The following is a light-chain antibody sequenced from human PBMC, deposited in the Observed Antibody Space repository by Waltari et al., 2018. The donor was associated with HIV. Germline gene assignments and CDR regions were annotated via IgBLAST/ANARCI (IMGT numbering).Light chain of an antibody. CDR2: EVS. CDR3: CAYAGSTTYVI. Sequence: QSVLTQPASVSGSPGQSITISCTGTSSDVGGYKLVSWYQQHPGKAPKLMIYEVSKRPSGVSNRFSGSKSGNTASLTISGLQAEDEADYYCCAYAGSTTYVIFGGGTKLTVL. J-gene: IGLJ2*01. V-gene: IGLV2-23*02. CDR1: SSDVGGYKL.